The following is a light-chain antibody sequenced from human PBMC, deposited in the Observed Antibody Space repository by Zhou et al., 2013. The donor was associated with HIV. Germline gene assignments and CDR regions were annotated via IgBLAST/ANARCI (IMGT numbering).Light chain of an antibody. Sequence: ETVLTQSPATLSLSPGERATLSCRASQSVSSHLVWYQHKAGQGPRLLIYDASNRATGIPARFSGSGSGTDFTLTISSLEFEDFAVYYCQQRSRWPLTFGGGTKVEI. CDR3: QQRSRWPLT. CDR1: QSVSSH. CDR2: DAS. V-gene: IGKV3-11*01. J-gene: IGKJ4*01.